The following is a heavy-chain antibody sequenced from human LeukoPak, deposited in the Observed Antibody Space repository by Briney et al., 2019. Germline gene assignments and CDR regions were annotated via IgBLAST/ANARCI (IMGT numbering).Heavy chain of an antibody. Sequence: GGSLRLSCAASGFTFSSYGMHWVRQAPGKGLEWVAVISYDGSNKYYADSVKGRFTISRDNSKNTLYLQMNSLRAEDTAVYYCAREEMATTYYYYGMDVWGQGTTVTVSS. CDR2: ISYDGSNK. CDR3: AREEMATTYYYYGMDV. D-gene: IGHD5-24*01. J-gene: IGHJ6*02. CDR1: GFTFSSYG. V-gene: IGHV3-30*03.